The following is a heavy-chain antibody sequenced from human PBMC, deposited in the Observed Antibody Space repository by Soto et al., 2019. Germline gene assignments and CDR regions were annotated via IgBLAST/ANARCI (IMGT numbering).Heavy chain of an antibody. CDR3: ARAADFWSGYYRVRNYYYYGMDV. D-gene: IGHD3-3*01. Sequence: GGSLRLSCAASGFTFSSYSMNWVRQAPGKGLEWVSSISSSSSYIYYADSVKGRFTISRDNAKNSLYLQMNSLRAEDTAVYYCARAADFWSGYYRVRNYYYYGMDVWGQGTTVTAP. J-gene: IGHJ6*02. CDR1: GFTFSSYS. CDR2: ISSSSSYI. V-gene: IGHV3-21*01.